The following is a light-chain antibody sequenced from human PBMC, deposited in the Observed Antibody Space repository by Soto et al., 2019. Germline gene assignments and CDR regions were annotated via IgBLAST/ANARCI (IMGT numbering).Light chain of an antibody. Sequence: QSALSQPASVSGSRGQSITISCTGTSSDVGNYNLVSWYQQYPGKAPKLMIYEVTIRPSGVSDRFSGSKSGNTASLTVSGLQAEDEADYYCSSYTGGNPSYVFGTGTKLTVL. CDR2: EVT. CDR1: SSDVGNYNL. CDR3: SSYTGGNPSYV. V-gene: IGLV2-14*02. J-gene: IGLJ1*01.